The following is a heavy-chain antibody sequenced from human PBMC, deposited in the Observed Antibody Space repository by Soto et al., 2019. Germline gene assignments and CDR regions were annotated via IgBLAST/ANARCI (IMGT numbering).Heavy chain of an antibody. J-gene: IGHJ6*03. CDR2: ISGSGGST. Sequence: GGSLRLSCVASGFTFSSYAMSWVRQAPGKGLEWVSAISGSGGSTYYADAVKGRFTISRDNSKNTLYLQMNSLRAEDTAVYYCAKVQGWGSDYYYMDVWGKGTTVTVSS. V-gene: IGHV3-23*01. D-gene: IGHD7-27*01. CDR1: GFTFSSYA. CDR3: AKVQGWGSDYYYMDV.